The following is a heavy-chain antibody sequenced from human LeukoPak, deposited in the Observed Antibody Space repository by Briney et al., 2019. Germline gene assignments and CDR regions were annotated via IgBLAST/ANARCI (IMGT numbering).Heavy chain of an antibody. CDR2: INPNSGGT. Sequence: ASVKVSCKASGYTFTGYYMHWVRQAPGQGLEWMGWINPNSGGTNYAQKFQGRVTMTRDTSISTAYMELSRLRSDDTALYYCARRNRYCTGDDCAHYYDSWGQGTLVIVSS. V-gene: IGHV1-2*02. CDR3: ARRNRYCTGDDCAHYYDS. D-gene: IGHD2-8*02. J-gene: IGHJ4*02. CDR1: GYTFTGYY.